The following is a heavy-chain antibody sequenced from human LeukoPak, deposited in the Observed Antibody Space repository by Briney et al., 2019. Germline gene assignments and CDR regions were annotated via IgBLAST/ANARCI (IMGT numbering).Heavy chain of an antibody. D-gene: IGHD5-12*01. V-gene: IGHV3-64D*06. CDR1: GFTFSSYA. CDR3: VKSRPYSRYHQGDY. CDR2: ISSNGGST. Sequence: GGSLRLSCSASGFTFSSYAMHWVRPAPGKGLEYVSAISSNGGSTYYADTVKGRFTISRDNSNNTPYLQMSSLRAEDTAVYYCVKSRPYSRYHQGDYWGQGTLVTVSS. J-gene: IGHJ4*02.